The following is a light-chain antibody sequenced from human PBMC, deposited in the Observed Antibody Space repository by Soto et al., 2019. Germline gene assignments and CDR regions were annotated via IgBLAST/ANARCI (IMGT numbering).Light chain of an antibody. J-gene: IGLJ1*01. CDR1: SSDVGGYNY. CDR2: DVS. Sequence: QSALTQPASVSGSPEQSITISCTGTSSDVGGYNYVAWYQQHPGKATKLMIYDVSNRPSGVSNRFSGSKSGNTASQTISGLQAEDEADYYCSSYTSSSTLYYVFGTGTKLTVL. CDR3: SSYTSSSTLYYV. V-gene: IGLV2-14*01.